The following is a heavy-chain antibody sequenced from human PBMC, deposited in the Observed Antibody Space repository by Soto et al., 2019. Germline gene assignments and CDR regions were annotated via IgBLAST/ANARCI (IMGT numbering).Heavy chain of an antibody. Sequence: SETLSLTCTVSGGSISSYYWSWIRQPPGKGLEWIGYIYYSGSTTYNPSLKSRVTISVDTSKNQFSLKLSSVTAADTAVYYCARVRYYYGSGIPAGCLDYWGQGTLVTVS. CDR1: GGSISSYY. CDR2: IYYSGST. V-gene: IGHV4-59*01. J-gene: IGHJ4*02. CDR3: ARVRYYYGSGIPAGCLDY. D-gene: IGHD3-10*01.